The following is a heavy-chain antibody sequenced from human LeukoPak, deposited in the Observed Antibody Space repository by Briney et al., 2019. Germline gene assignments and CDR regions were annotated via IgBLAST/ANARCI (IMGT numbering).Heavy chain of an antibody. CDR3: ARILNYYGSGSYYNGGVY. CDR2: IYYSGST. V-gene: IGHV4-39*01. D-gene: IGHD3-10*01. Sequence: SETLSLTCTVSGGSISSSSYYWGWIRQPPGKGLEWIGSIYYSGSTYYNPSLKSRVTISVDTSKNQFSLKLSSVTAADTAVYYCARILNYYGSGSYYNGGVYWGQGTLVTVSS. J-gene: IGHJ4*02. CDR1: GGSISSSSYY.